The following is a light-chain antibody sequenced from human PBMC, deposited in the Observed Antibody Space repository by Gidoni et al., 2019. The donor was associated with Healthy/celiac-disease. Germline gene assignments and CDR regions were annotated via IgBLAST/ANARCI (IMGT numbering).Light chain of an antibody. Sequence: EIVFTQSPGTLSLSSGERATLSCRASQSVSSSYLAWYQQKPGQAPRLLIYGASSRATGIPDRFSGSGSGTDFTLTISRLEPEDFAVYYCQQYGSSPQWAFGQGTKVEIK. V-gene: IGKV3-20*01. CDR1: QSVSSSY. J-gene: IGKJ1*01. CDR2: GAS. CDR3: QQYGSSPQWA.